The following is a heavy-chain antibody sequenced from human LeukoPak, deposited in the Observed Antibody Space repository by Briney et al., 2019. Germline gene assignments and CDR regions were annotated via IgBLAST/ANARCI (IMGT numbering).Heavy chain of an antibody. Sequence: GGSLRLSCAASGFTFSSYTMSWVRQAPGRGLEWVSAISGSGGSTYYADSVKGRFTISRDNFKHTLYLQMDSLRAEDTAVYYCARSGSGSYFLDYWGQGTLVTVSS. J-gene: IGHJ4*02. V-gene: IGHV3-23*01. CDR3: ARSGSGSYFLDY. CDR1: GFTFSSYT. D-gene: IGHD3-10*01. CDR2: ISGSGGST.